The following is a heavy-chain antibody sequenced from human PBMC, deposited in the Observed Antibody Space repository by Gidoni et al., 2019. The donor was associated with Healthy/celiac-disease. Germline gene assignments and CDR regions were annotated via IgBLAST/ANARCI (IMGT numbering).Heavy chain of an antibody. CDR3: ARDLVYCSSTSCYREDAFDI. CDR1: GFTFSSYW. V-gene: IGHV3-74*01. J-gene: IGHJ3*02. D-gene: IGHD2-2*02. Sequence: EVQLVESGGGLVQPGGSLRLSCAASGFTFSSYWMHWVRQAPGKGLVWVSRINSDGSSTSYADSVKGRFTISRDNAKNTLYLQMNSLRAEDTAVYYCARDLVYCSSTSCYREDAFDIWGQGTMVTVSS. CDR2: INSDGSST.